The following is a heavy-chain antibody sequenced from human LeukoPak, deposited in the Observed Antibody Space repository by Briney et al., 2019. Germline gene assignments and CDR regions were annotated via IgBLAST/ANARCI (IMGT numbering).Heavy chain of an antibody. Sequence: GESLKISCEGSGYSFSNYRIVWVRQMPGKGLEWMGIIYPGDYETRYSPSYQGLVTISVDKSISTAYLQWSSLKASDTAMYYCAIPPGYCGNDCSFDHWGQGTLVTVSS. CDR2: IYPGDYET. D-gene: IGHD2-21*02. V-gene: IGHV5-51*01. CDR3: AIPPGYCGNDCSFDH. CDR1: GYSFSNYR. J-gene: IGHJ4*02.